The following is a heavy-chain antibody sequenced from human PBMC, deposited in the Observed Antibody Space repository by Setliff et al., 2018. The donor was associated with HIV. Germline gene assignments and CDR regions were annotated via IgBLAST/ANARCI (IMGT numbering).Heavy chain of an antibody. Sequence: PSETLSLTCTVSGGSISSYYRSWIRQPPRKGLEWIGYIYYSGSTNYNPSLKSRVTISVDTSKNQFSLKLSSVTAADTAVYYCARDLLGYCSSTSCHSHYMDVWGKGTTVTVSS. CDR3: ARDLLGYCSSTSCHSHYMDV. J-gene: IGHJ6*03. V-gene: IGHV4-59*01. CDR1: GGSISSYY. CDR2: IYYSGST. D-gene: IGHD2-2*01.